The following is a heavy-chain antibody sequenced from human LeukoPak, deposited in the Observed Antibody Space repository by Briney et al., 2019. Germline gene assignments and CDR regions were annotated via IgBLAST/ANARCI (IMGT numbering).Heavy chain of an antibody. CDR3: ARVSTIFGVVISGAFDI. D-gene: IGHD3-3*01. CDR2: IIPIFGTA. Sequence: SVTVSCKASGGTFSSYAISWVRQAPGQGLEWMGGIIPIFGTANYAQKFQGRVTITTDESTSTAYMELSSLRSEDTAVYYCARVSTIFGVVISGAFDIWGQGTMVTVSS. CDR1: GGTFSSYA. J-gene: IGHJ3*02. V-gene: IGHV1-69*05.